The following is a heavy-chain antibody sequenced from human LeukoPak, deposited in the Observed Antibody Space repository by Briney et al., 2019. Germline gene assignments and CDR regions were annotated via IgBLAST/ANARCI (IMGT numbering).Heavy chain of an antibody. Sequence: GGSLRLSCAASGFTFSTYRMNWVRQAPGKGLEWVSSISSSSTYIYYADSVKGRFTISRDNSKNTLYVQMNSLGAEDTAVYYCAKAQSSKYYYFGMDVWGQGTTVTVSS. V-gene: IGHV3-21*04. CDR2: ISSSSTYI. CDR3: AKAQSSKYYYFGMDV. J-gene: IGHJ6*02. CDR1: GFTFSTYR. D-gene: IGHD6-13*01.